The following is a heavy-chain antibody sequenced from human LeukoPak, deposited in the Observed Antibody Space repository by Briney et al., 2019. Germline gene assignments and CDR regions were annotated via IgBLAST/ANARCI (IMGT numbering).Heavy chain of an antibody. CDR2: ISSSSSDI. CDR3: ARATWDPNYYYMDV. Sequence: PGGSLRLSCAVSGFTFSSYSMNWVRQAPGKGLEWVSSISSSSSDIYYADSVKGRFTISRDNAKNSLYLQMNSLRAEDTAVYYCARATWDPNYYYMDVWGKGTTVTISS. V-gene: IGHV3-21*01. J-gene: IGHJ6*03. D-gene: IGHD1-26*01. CDR1: GFTFSSYS.